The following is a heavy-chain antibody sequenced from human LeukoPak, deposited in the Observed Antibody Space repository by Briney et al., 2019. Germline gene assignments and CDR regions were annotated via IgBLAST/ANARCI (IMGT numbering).Heavy chain of an antibody. J-gene: IGHJ4*02. D-gene: IGHD3-22*01. CDR1: GGSFSGYY. V-gene: IGHV4-34*01. CDR2: INHGGST. CDR3: ARGRYDYDSSGYYSGGFYFFDY. Sequence: SETLSLTCGVSGGSFSGYYWSWIRQPPGKGLEWIGEINHGGSTTNNPSLKSRVTISVYTSKNQFSLELSSVTAADTAVYYCARGRYDYDSSGYYSGGFYFFDYWGQGTLVTVSS.